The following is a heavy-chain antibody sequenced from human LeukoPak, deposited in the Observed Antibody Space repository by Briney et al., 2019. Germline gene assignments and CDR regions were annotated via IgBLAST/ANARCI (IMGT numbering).Heavy chain of an antibody. CDR2: ISDIGSI. CDR3: AGHHPRNTVDF. V-gene: IGHV4-59*08. D-gene: IGHD2/OR15-2a*01. Sequence: PSETLSLTCTVPGGSISSYYWSWIRQPPGKGLEWIAYISDIGSINYNPSPKSRVTISLDTSKNQFSLKLSSVTAADTAVYYCAGHHPRNTVDFWGQGTLVTVSS. J-gene: IGHJ4*02. CDR1: GGSISSYY.